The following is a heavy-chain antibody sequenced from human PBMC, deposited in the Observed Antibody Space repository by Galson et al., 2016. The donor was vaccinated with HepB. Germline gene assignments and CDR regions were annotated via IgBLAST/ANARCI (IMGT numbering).Heavy chain of an antibody. CDR2: ISASTGTT. Sequence: VTVSCKASGYTFSSYAITWVRQAPGQGLEWMGWISASTGTTNYARRLQGRVTMTTDTSTSTTYMELRNMRSGDAAVYYCARRVQGTYDAFDIWGLGTMVTVSS. CDR1: GYTFSSYA. CDR3: ARRVQGTYDAFDI. J-gene: IGHJ3*02. D-gene: IGHD3-10*01. V-gene: IGHV1-18*01.